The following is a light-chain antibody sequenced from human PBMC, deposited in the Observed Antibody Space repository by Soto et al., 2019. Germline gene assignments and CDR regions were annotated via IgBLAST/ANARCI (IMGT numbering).Light chain of an antibody. CDR3: QKRSSCPLT. V-gene: IGKV3-15*01. CDR2: GAS. CDR1: QSASSK. J-gene: IGKJ4*01. Sequence: DIVMTQSPATLSVSPGDRATLSCRASQSASSKLAWYQQKPGQAPRLLIYGASTRATGIPDRLSGSGSGTDLTLTISRLEPEDFAVYYCQKRSSCPLTCGGGTKVDIK.